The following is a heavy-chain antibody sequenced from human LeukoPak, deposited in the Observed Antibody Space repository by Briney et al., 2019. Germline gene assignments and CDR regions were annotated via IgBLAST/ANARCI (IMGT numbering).Heavy chain of an antibody. J-gene: IGHJ6*02. V-gene: IGHV1-18*01. Sequence: GASVKVSCKASGGTFSSYAISWVRQAPGQGLEWMGWISAYNGNTNYAQKLQGRVTMTTDTSTTTAYMELGSLRSDDTAMYYCARAVPRNYYYYGMDVWGQGTTVTVSS. CDR3: ARAVPRNYYYYGMDV. CDR2: ISAYNGNT. CDR1: GGTFSSYA.